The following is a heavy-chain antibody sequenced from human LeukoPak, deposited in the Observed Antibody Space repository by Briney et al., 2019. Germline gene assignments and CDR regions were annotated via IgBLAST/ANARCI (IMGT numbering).Heavy chain of an antibody. CDR1: GYTFTGYY. V-gene: IGHV1-2*02. Sequence: ASVKVSCKASGYTFTGYYMHWVRQAPGQGLEWMGWINPNSGGTNYAQKFQGRVTMTRDTSISTAYMELSRLRSDDTAVYYCAMLPLGYCSGGRCYPRLAGWGQGTLVTVSP. CDR2: INPNSGGT. D-gene: IGHD2-15*01. J-gene: IGHJ4*02. CDR3: AMLPLGYCSGGRCYPRLAG.